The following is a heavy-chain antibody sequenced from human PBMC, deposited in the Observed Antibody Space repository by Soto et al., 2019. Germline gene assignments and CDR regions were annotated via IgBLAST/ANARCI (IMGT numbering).Heavy chain of an antibody. CDR2: IYHSGST. V-gene: IGHV4-38-2*01. D-gene: IGHD5-18*01. Sequence: LSLTCAVSGYSLTRDYYLGWIRQPPGKGLEWIASIYHSGSTFYNPSLKSRVTISLDTSKNQFSLKLTSVIAADTAIYYCARGPGSTAFDPWGQGTLVTVSS. CDR3: ARGPGSTAFDP. CDR1: GYSLTRDYY. J-gene: IGHJ5*02.